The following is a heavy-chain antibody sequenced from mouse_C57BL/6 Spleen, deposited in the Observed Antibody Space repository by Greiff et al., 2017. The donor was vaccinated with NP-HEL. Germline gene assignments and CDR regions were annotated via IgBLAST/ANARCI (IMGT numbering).Heavy chain of an antibody. V-gene: IGHV5-16*01. Sequence: EVMLVESEGGLVQPGSSMKLSCTASGFTFSDYYMAWVRQVPEKGLEWVANINYDGSSTYYLDSLKSRFIISRDNAKNILYLQMSSLKSEDTATYYCARVYYYFDYWGQGTTLTVSS. D-gene: IGHD2-3*01. J-gene: IGHJ2*01. CDR1: GFTFSDYY. CDR3: ARVYYYFDY. CDR2: INYDGSST.